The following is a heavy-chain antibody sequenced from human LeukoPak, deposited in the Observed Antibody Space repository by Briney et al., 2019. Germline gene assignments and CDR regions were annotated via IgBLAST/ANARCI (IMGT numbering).Heavy chain of an antibody. V-gene: IGHV1-46*01. Sequence: EASVQVSCQASGYTFTSNYIHWVRQAPGQGLEWMGMIYPRDGSTSYAQKFQGRVTVTRDTSTSTVHMELSGLRSEDTAVYYCARDQEGFDYWGQGTLVTVSS. CDR3: ARDQEGFDY. J-gene: IGHJ4*02. CDR2: IYPRDGST. CDR1: GYTFTSNY.